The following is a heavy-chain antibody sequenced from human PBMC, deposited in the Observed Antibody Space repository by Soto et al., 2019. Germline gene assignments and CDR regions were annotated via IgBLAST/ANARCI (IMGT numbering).Heavy chain of an antibody. J-gene: IGHJ6*02. CDR3: ARANYYGSGSPNYYYYGMDV. V-gene: IGHV1-46*01. CDR2: INPSGGST. D-gene: IGHD3-10*01. Sequence: ASVKVSCKASGYTFTSYYMHWVRQAPGQGLEWMGIINPSGGSTSYAQKFQGRVTMTRDTSTSTVYMELSSLRSEDTAVYYCARANYYGSGSPNYYYYGMDVWGQGTTVTVSS. CDR1: GYTFTSYY.